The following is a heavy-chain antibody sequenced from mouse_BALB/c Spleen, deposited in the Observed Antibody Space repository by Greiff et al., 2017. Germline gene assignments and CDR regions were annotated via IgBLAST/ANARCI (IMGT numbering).Heavy chain of an antibody. V-gene: IGHV3-8*02. Sequence: DVMLVESGPSLVKPSQTLSLTCSVTGDSITSGYWNWIRKFPGNKLEYMGYISYSGSTYYNPSLKSRISITRDTSKNQYYLQLNSVTTEDTATYYCARYDYGYPYAMDYWGQGTSVTVSS. CDR2: ISYSGST. CDR3: ARYDYGYPYAMDY. D-gene: IGHD2-2*01. J-gene: IGHJ4*01. CDR1: GDSITSGY.